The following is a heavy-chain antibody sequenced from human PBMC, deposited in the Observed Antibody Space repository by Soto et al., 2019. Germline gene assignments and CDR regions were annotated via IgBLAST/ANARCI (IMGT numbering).Heavy chain of an antibody. CDR2: IYYSGST. CDR3: ARDDYGDSDAFDI. CDR1: GGSISSGGYY. V-gene: IGHV4-31*03. Sequence: SETLSLTCTVSGGSISSGGYYWSWIRQHPGKGLEWIGYIYYSGSTYYNPSLKSRVTISVDTSKNQFSLKLSSVTAADTAVYYCARDDYGDSDAFDIWGQGTMVTV. D-gene: IGHD4-17*01. J-gene: IGHJ3*02.